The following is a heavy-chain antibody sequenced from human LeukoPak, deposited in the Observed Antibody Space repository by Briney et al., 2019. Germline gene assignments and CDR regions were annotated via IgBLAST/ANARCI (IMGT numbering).Heavy chain of an antibody. CDR3: ARDVVRFLEWLSFSYSIYYGMDV. Sequence: GASVKVSCTASGYTFTSYGISWVRQAPGQGLEWMGWISAYNGNTNYAQKLQGRVTMTTDTSTSIAYMELRSLRSDDTAVYYCARDVVRFLEWLSFSYSIYYGMDVWGQGTTVTVSS. D-gene: IGHD3-3*01. V-gene: IGHV1-18*01. CDR1: GYTFTSYG. J-gene: IGHJ6*02. CDR2: ISAYNGNT.